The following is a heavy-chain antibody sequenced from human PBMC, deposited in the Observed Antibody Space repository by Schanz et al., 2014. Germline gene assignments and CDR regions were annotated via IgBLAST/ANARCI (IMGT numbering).Heavy chain of an antibody. J-gene: IGHJ3*02. Sequence: VQLVESGGGVVQPGRSLRLSCAASGFTFSNYGLHWVRQAPGKGLEWVANIKGDSSEKNYVDSVKGRFTLSRDNAKNSLYLEMTSLRGEDTAVYYCARENLNWEAFDIWGQGTMVTVSS. D-gene: IGHD7-27*01. CDR3: ARENLNWEAFDI. CDR2: IKGDSSEK. V-gene: IGHV3-7*03. CDR1: GFTFSNYG.